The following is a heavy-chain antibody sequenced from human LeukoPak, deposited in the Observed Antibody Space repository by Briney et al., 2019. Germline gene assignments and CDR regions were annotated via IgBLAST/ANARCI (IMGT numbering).Heavy chain of an antibody. V-gene: IGHV3-23*01. CDR2: ISGSGGST. Sequence: GGSLRLSCAASGFTFSSYWMSWVRQAPGKGLEWVSAISGSGGSTYYADSVKGRFTISRDNSKNTLYLQMNSLRAEDTAVYYCAKDPGSYGFRWFDPWGQGTLVTVSS. CDR3: AKDPGSYGFRWFDP. CDR1: GFTFSSYW. D-gene: IGHD5-18*01. J-gene: IGHJ5*02.